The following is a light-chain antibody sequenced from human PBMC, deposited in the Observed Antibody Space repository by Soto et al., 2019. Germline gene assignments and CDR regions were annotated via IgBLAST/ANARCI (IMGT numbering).Light chain of an antibody. V-gene: IGKV3-20*01. CDR1: QSVNSTS. Sequence: EIVLTQSPGTLSLSPGERATLSCTASQSVNSTSLAWYQQKPGQAPRLLIHGASSRATGIPDRFSGSGSGTDFTLTISRLDPEDFAVYFCQRYYDSLWTFGQGTKVDIK. CDR2: GAS. J-gene: IGKJ1*01. CDR3: QRYYDSLWT.